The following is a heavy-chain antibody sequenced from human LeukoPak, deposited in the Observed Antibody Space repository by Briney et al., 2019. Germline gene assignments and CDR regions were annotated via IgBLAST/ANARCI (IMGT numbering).Heavy chain of an antibody. CDR1: GFTLSSNY. D-gene: IGHD3-10*01. CDR3: ARVRVVRGVISAFDN. J-gene: IGHJ4*02. V-gene: IGHV3-66*01. Sequence: GGSLTLSCAASGFTLSSNYMSWVRQAPGKGMGWVSVIYSGDSTYYEDSAKGRFTVPRANSKNTLYLQMNSMRAEDTALYYCARVRVVRGVISAFDNWGEGAL. CDR2: IYSGDST.